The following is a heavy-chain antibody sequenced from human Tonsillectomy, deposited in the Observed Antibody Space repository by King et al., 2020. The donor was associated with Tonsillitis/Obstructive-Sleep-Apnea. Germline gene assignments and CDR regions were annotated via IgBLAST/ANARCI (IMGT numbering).Heavy chain of an antibody. V-gene: IGHV3-15*01. J-gene: IGHJ6*03. Sequence: VQLVESGGGLVKPGGSLRLSCAASGFTFSDAWMSWVRQAPGKGLEWVGRIKSKGSGETTDYAAPVKGRFTISRDDSKNTLYLQMNSLKTEDTAVYYCSWINRVWGVSAESYFYYMDVWGKGTAVTVSS. D-gene: IGHD3-16*01. CDR2: IKSKGSGETT. CDR1: GFTFSDAW. CDR3: SWINRVWGVSAESYFYYMDV.